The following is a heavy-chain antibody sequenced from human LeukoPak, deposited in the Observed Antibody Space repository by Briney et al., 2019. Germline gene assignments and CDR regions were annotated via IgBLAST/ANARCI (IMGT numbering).Heavy chain of an antibody. Sequence: SETLSLTCTVSGGSISSGGNYWGWLRQHPGKGLEWVGYIYYSGSTYYNPALKSRVTITVNTSKTQFSLKLSSVTAADTAVYYCARVLNMVRGVWGGFFDYWGQGTLVTVSS. CDR1: GGSISSGGNY. V-gene: IGHV4-31*03. CDR2: IYYSGST. J-gene: IGHJ4*02. CDR3: ARVLNMVRGVWGGFFDY. D-gene: IGHD3-10*01.